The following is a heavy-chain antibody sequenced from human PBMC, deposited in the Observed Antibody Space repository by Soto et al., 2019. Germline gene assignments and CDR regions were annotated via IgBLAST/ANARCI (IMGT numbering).Heavy chain of an antibody. Sequence: SDTLSLTCTVSGGSISSSSYYWGWIRQPPGKGLEWIGSIYYSGSTYYNPSLKSRVTISVDTSKNQFSLKLSSVTAADTAVYYCARWGVLLWFGKLFHNWFDPWGQGTLVTVSS. CDR1: GGSISSSSYY. V-gene: IGHV4-39*01. CDR2: IYYSGST. J-gene: IGHJ5*02. CDR3: ARWGVLLWFGKLFHNWFDP. D-gene: IGHD3-10*01.